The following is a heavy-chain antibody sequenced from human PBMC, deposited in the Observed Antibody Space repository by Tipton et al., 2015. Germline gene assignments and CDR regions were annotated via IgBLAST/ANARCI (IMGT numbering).Heavy chain of an antibody. CDR1: GFSFSSYG. CDR2: ISYDGSKK. D-gene: IGHD1-26*01. V-gene: IGHV3-30*18. J-gene: IGHJ6*02. CDR3: AKSSLGAPFYFYYGMDV. Sequence: SLRLSCAASGFSFSSYGMHWVRQAPGKGLEWVAVISYDGSKKYQADSVKGRFTISRDNSKNTLFLQMNTLRTEDTAVYYCAKSSLGAPFYFYYGMDVWGQGTTVTVSS.